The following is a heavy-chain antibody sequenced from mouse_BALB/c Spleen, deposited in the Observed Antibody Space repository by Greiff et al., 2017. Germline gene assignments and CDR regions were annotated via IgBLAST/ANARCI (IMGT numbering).Heavy chain of an antibody. CDR2: INPSNGGT. Sequence: QVQLQQPGAELVKPGASVKLSCKASGYTFTSYYMYWVKQRPGQGLEWIGGINPSNGGTNFNEKFKSKATLTVDKSSSTAYMQLSSLTSEDSAVYYCTRGGCYYYGSSHLAYWGQGTLVTVSA. CDR3: TRGGCYYYGSSHLAY. D-gene: IGHD1-1*01. V-gene: IGHV1S81*02. J-gene: IGHJ3*01. CDR1: GYTFTSYY.